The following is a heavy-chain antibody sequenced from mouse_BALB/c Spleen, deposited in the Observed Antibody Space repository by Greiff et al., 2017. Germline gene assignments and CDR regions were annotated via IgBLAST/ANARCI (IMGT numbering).Heavy chain of an antibody. CDR3: TGGYDCHFDY. CDR2: IYPSDSYT. CDR1: GYTFTSYW. J-gene: IGHJ2*01. Sequence: VKLQQPGAELVRPGASVKLSCKASGYTFTSYWINWVKQRPGQGLEWIGNIYPSDSYTNYNQKFKDKATLTVDKSSSTAYMQLRSPTSEDSAVYYCTGGYDCHFDYWGQGTTLTVSS. V-gene: IGHV1-69*02. D-gene: IGHD2-4*01.